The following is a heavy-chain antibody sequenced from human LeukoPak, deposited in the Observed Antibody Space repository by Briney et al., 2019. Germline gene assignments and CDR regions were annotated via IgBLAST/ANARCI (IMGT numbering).Heavy chain of an antibody. CDR2: INPSGGST. Sequence: GASVKVSCKASGYTFTTYYIHWVRQAPGQGLEWMGIINPSGGSTSFVQKFQGRVTMTRDMSTSTVYMELSSLRSEDTAVYYCARDHIEMVRGVTRYFDLWGRGTLVTVSS. CDR3: ARDHIEMVRGVTRYFDL. D-gene: IGHD3-10*01. CDR1: GYTFTTYY. V-gene: IGHV1-46*01. J-gene: IGHJ2*01.